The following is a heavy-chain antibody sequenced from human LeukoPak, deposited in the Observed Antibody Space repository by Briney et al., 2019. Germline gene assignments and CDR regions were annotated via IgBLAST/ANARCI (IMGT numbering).Heavy chain of an antibody. CDR1: GFTFSSYA. J-gene: IGHJ6*04. CDR2: ISYDGSNK. V-gene: IGHV3-30*04. CDR3: AREIAAAGYYYYYYGMDV. D-gene: IGHD6-13*01. Sequence: PGGSLRLSCAASGFTFSSYAMHWVRQAPGKGLEWVAVISYDGSNKYYADSVKGRFTISRDNSKNTLYLQMNSLRAEDTAVHYCAREIAAAGYYYYYYGMDVWGKGTTVTVSS.